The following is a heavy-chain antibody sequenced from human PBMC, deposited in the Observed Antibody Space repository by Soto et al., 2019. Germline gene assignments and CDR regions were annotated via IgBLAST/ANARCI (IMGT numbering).Heavy chain of an antibody. Sequence: NPSETLSLTCAVYGGSFSGYYWSWIRQPPGKGLEWIGEINHSGSTNYNPSLKSRVTISVDTSKNQFSLKLSSVTAADTAVYYCARQGYSYAPDYWGQGTLVTVSS. CDR1: GGSFSGYY. D-gene: IGHD5-18*01. V-gene: IGHV4-34*01. CDR3: ARQGYSYAPDY. J-gene: IGHJ4*02. CDR2: INHSGST.